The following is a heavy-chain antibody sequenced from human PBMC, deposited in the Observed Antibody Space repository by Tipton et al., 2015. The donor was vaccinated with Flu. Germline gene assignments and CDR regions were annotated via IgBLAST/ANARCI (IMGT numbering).Heavy chain of an antibody. D-gene: IGHD3-16*01. CDR3: ARDWGGMAV. Sequence: SLRLSCASSGFTFSNYWMNWVRQAPGEGLVWVSHINSGGSDTNYADSVKGRFTISRDNAKNTLYLQMDSLRAEDTGVYFCARDWGGMAVWGQGTTVTVSS. V-gene: IGHV3-74*01. J-gene: IGHJ6*02. CDR1: GFTFSNYW. CDR2: INSGGSDT.